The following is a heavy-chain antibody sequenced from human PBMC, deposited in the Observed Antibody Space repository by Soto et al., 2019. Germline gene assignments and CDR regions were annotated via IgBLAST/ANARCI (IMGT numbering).Heavy chain of an antibody. CDR1: GFSSRDYF. Sequence: PGESLKISCAASGFSSRDYFMSWLRQAPGKGLEWVSYIGPYGNSIYYADSVKGRFTISRDDATKSLHLHMNSLRTDDTAVYYCARDDHTYGVYWGQGTPVTVSS. CDR2: IGPYGNSI. D-gene: IGHD2-21*01. J-gene: IGHJ4*02. V-gene: IGHV3-11*01. CDR3: ARDDHTYGVY.